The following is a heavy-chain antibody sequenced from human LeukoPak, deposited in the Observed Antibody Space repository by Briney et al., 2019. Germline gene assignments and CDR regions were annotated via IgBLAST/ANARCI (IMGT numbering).Heavy chain of an antibody. CDR2: FDPEDGET. CDR3: AGFGEFMSDFDY. J-gene: IGHJ4*02. Sequence: ASVKVSCKVSGYTLTELSMHWVRQAPGNGLEWMGGFDPEDGETIYAQKFQGRVTTTEDTSTDTAYMELSSLRSEDTAVYYCAGFGEFMSDFDYWGQGTLVTVSS. D-gene: IGHD3-10*01. CDR1: GYTLTELS. V-gene: IGHV1-24*01.